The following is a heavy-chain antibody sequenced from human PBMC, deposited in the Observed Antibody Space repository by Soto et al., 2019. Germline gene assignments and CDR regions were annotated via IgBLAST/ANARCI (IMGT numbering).Heavy chain of an antibody. Sequence: SETLSLTCTVSGGSISSGGYYWSWIRQHPGKGLEWIGYIYYSGSTYYNPSLKSRVTISVDTSKNQFSLKLSSVTAADTAVYYCASIGYCSSTSCPGNYYYYGMDVWGQGTTVTVYS. CDR3: ASIGYCSSTSCPGNYYYYGMDV. CDR2: IYYSGST. D-gene: IGHD2-2*01. CDR1: GGSISSGGYY. V-gene: IGHV4-31*03. J-gene: IGHJ6*02.